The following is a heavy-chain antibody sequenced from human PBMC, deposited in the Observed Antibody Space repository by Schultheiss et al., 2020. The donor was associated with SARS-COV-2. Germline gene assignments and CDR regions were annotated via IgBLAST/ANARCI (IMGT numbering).Heavy chain of an antibody. V-gene: IGHV3-11*04. D-gene: IGHD6-13*01. CDR2: ISSSGSTI. CDR1: GFTFSDYY. CDR3: AKGLTAAAGPGYYYYGMDV. J-gene: IGHJ6*02. Sequence: GGSLRLSCAASGFTFSDYYMSWTRQAPGKGLEWVSYISSSGSTIYYADSVKGRFTISRDNSKNTLYLQMNSLRAEDTAVYYCAKGLTAAAGPGYYYYGMDVWGQGTTVTVSS.